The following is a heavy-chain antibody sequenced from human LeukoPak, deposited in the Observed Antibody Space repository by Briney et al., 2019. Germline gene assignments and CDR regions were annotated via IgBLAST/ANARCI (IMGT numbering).Heavy chain of an antibody. D-gene: IGHD6-19*01. CDR3: AKPLGNINTVAVAFDY. CDR1: GFTFSSYA. J-gene: IGHJ4*02. CDR2: ISGSGGST. Sequence: GGSLRLSCAASGFTFSSYAMSWVRQAPGQGLEWVSGISGSGGSTYYADSVKGRFTISRDNSKNTLYLQMNGLRAEDTAVYYCAKPLGNINTVAVAFDYWGQGTLVTVSS. V-gene: IGHV3-23*01.